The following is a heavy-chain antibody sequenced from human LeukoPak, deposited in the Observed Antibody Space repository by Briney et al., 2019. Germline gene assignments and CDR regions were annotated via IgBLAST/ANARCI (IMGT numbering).Heavy chain of an antibody. J-gene: IGHJ3*02. CDR2: INHSGST. Sequence: PSETLSLTCAVYGGSFSGYYWSWIRQPPGKGLEWIGEINHSGSTNYNPSLKSRVTISVDTSKNQFSLKLSSVTAADTAVYYCARPDLYDILTGYQGSGAFDIWGRGTMVTVSS. D-gene: IGHD3-9*01. CDR3: ARPDLYDILTGYQGSGAFDI. V-gene: IGHV4-34*01. CDR1: GGSFSGYY.